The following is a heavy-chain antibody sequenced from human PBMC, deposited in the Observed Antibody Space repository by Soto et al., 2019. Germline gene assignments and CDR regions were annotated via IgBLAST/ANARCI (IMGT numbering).Heavy chain of an antibody. CDR3: ARVAVIAASLKWFDP. Sequence: SETLSLTCTVSGGSISSGGYYWSWIRQHPGKGLEWIGYIYYSGSTYYNPSLKSRVTISVDTSKNQFSLKLSSVTAADTAVYYCARVAVIAASLKWFDPWGQGTLVTVSS. CDR2: IYYSGST. J-gene: IGHJ5*02. CDR1: GGSISSGGYY. D-gene: IGHD6-6*01. V-gene: IGHV4-31*03.